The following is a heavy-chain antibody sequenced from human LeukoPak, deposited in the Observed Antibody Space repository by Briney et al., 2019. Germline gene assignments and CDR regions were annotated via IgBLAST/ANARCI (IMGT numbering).Heavy chain of an antibody. CDR1: GGSFSGYY. J-gene: IGHJ4*02. D-gene: IGHD2-15*01. Sequence: SETLSLTCAVYGGSFSGYYWSWIRQPPGKGLEWIGEINHSGSTNYNPSLKSRVTISVDTSKNQFSLKLSSVTAAGTAVYYCARVGYCSGGSCYTESMYYFDYWGQGTLVTVSS. V-gene: IGHV4-34*01. CDR2: INHSGST. CDR3: ARVGYCSGGSCYTESMYYFDY.